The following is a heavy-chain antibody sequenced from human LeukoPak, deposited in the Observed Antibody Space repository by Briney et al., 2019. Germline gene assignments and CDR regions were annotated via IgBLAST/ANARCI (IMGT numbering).Heavy chain of an antibody. CDR2: IYYSGST. J-gene: IGHJ3*02. V-gene: IGHV4-39*01. CDR1: GGSISSSSYY. D-gene: IGHD6-6*01. CDR3: IIWRAARPHAFDI. Sequence: SSETLSLTCTVSGGSISSSSYYWDWIRQPPGKGLEWIGSIYYSGSTYYNPSLKSRVTISVDTSKNQFSLKLSSVTAADTAVYYCIIWRAARPHAFDIWGQGTMVTVSS.